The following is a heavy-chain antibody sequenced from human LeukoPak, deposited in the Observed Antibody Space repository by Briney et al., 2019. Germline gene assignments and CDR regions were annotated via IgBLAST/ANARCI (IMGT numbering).Heavy chain of an antibody. CDR3: ARDAWIQLWLRHPYYFDY. V-gene: IGHV3-7*01. CDR1: GFTFSSYA. Sequence: GGSLRLSCAASGFTFSSYAMHWVRQAPGKGLEWVANIKQDGSEKDYVDAVKGRFTISRDNAKHSLYMQMHSLRAEDTAVYYCARDAWIQLWLRHPYYFDYWGQGTLVTVSS. J-gene: IGHJ4*02. CDR2: IKQDGSEK. D-gene: IGHD5-18*01.